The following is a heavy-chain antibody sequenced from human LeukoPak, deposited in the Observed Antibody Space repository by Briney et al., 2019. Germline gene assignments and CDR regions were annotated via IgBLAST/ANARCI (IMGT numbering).Heavy chain of an antibody. CDR3: AKDFFKWLCHFDY. J-gene: IGHJ4*02. D-gene: IGHD3-3*01. Sequence: PGGSLRLSCEASGFTFSGYGMHWVRQAPGKGLEWVAVISHDGSNKYYADSVKGRFTISRDNSKNTLYLQMNSLRPEDTAVYYCAKDFFKWLCHFDYWGQGTLVTVSS. V-gene: IGHV3-30*18. CDR2: ISHDGSNK. CDR1: GFTFSGYG.